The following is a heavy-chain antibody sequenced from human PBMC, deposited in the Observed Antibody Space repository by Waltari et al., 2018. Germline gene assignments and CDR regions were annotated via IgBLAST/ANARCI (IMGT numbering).Heavy chain of an antibody. CDR3: HFGEINIVATTQYDY. J-gene: IGHJ4*02. D-gene: IGHD5-12*01. CDR2: INHSGST. V-gene: IGHV4-34*01. Sequence: QVQLQQWGAGLLKPSETLSLTCAVYGGSFSGYYWSWIRQPPGKGLEWIGEINHSGSTNYNPSLKSRVTISVDTSKNQFSLKLSSVTAADTAVYYCHFGEINIVATTQYDYWGQGTLVTVSS. CDR1: GGSFSGYY.